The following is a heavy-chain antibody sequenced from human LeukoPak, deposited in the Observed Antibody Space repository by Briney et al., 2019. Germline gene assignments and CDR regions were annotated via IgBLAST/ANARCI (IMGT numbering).Heavy chain of an antibody. CDR1: GHSISSGYY. Sequence: SETLSLTCTVSGHSISSGYYWGWIRQPPGKGLEWIGNIYPTGSTYYNPSLKSRVTISVDTSKNQFSLKLSSVTAADTAVYYCARGRSVAGKNDYWGQGTLVTVSS. CDR2: IYPTGST. D-gene: IGHD6-19*01. J-gene: IGHJ4*02. CDR3: ARGRSVAGKNDY. V-gene: IGHV4-38-2*02.